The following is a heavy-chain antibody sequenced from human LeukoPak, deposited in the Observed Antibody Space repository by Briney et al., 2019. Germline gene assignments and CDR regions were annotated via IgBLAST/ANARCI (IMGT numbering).Heavy chain of an antibody. Sequence: EASVKVSCKASGGTFSSYAISWVRQAPGQGLEWMGGIIPIFGTANYAQKFQGRVTITTDESTSTAYMELSSLRSEDTAVYYCASDTAMATFDYWGQGTLVTVSS. D-gene: IGHD5-18*01. CDR1: GGTFSSYA. CDR2: IIPIFGTA. J-gene: IGHJ4*02. V-gene: IGHV1-69*05. CDR3: ASDTAMATFDY.